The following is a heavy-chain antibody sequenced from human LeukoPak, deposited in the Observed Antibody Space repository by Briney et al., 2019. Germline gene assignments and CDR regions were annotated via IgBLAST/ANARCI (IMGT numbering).Heavy chain of an antibody. CDR1: GGSISSGDYY. D-gene: IGHD4-17*01. CDR3: ARDYGDYDGNYYYGMDV. CDR2: IYYSGST. V-gene: IGHV4-30-4*01. J-gene: IGHJ6*02. Sequence: SQTLSLTCTVSGGSISSGDYYWSWIRQPPGKGLEWIGYIYYSGSTYDNPSLKSRVTISVDTSKNQFFLKLSSVTAADTAVYYCARDYGDYDGNYYYGMDVWGQGTTVTVSS.